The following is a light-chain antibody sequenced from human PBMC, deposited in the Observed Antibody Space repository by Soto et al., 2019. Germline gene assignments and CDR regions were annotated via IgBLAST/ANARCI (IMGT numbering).Light chain of an antibody. Sequence: EIVLTQSPCTLSLSPGERATLSCRASQSVSSSHLAWYQQKPGQAPRLLIYSASSRATGIPDRFSGSGSGTDFTLTISRLEPEDFAVYYCQRYGGVGQGSKVDIK. CDR3: QRYGG. V-gene: IGKV3-20*01. J-gene: IGKJ1*01. CDR1: QSVSSSH. CDR2: SAS.